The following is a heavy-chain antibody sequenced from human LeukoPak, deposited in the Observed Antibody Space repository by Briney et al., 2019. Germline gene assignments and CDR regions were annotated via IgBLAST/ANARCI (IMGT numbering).Heavy chain of an antibody. V-gene: IGHV3-21*01. Sequence: GGSLGLSCAASGFTFSSYSMNWVRQAPGKGLEWVSFISSSSSYIYYADSMKGRFTISRDNAKNSLYLHMNSLRAEDTAVYYCARDFELGGYFDYWGQGTLVTVSS. CDR2: ISSSSSYI. CDR3: ARDFELGGYFDY. J-gene: IGHJ4*02. CDR1: GFTFSSYS. D-gene: IGHD7-27*01.